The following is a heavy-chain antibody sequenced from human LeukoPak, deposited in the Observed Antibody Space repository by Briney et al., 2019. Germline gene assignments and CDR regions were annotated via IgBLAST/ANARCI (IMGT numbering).Heavy chain of an antibody. CDR3: AKGRWGFDY. D-gene: IGHD7-27*01. V-gene: IGHV3-23*01. CDR1: GFTFSSYV. Sequence: GGSLRLSCAASGFTFSSYVMSWVRQAPVKGLEWVSGISGSGGSTYYADSVKGRLTISRDNSKNTLYLQMNSLKAEDTALYYCAKGRWGFDYWGQGTLVTVSS. J-gene: IGHJ4*02. CDR2: ISGSGGST.